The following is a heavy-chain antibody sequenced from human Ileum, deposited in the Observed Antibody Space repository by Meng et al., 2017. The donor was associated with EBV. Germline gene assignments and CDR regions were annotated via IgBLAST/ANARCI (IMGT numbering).Heavy chain of an antibody. D-gene: IGHD1-14*01. CDR3: ARGRRNEPLFDY. CDR2: INPSGGST. Sequence: QVQLVQSGAEVKKPXXXXXXSCKASGYTFTSYYMHWVRQAPGQGLEWMGIINPSGGSTSYAQKFQGRVTMTRDTSTSTVYMELSSLTFDDTAVYFCARGRRNEPLFDYWGQGTLVTVSS. V-gene: IGHV1-46*01. CDR1: GYTFTSYY. J-gene: IGHJ4*02.